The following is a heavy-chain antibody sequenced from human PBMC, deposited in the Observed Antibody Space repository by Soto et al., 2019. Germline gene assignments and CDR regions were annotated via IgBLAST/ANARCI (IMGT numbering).Heavy chain of an antibody. Sequence: QVRLVESGGGVVQPGRSLRLSCTASGFSFSSYAMYWFRQPPGKGLEWVAVISKDGMNKNYADSVKGRATVSRDNANYSLDLQLNSLRGEDTAMYYCARDMYSSDYFVKWFEPWGQGTLVTVSP. J-gene: IGHJ5*02. CDR3: ARDMYSSDYFVKWFEP. CDR1: GFSFSSYA. V-gene: IGHV3-30*04. D-gene: IGHD6-19*01. CDR2: ISKDGMNK.